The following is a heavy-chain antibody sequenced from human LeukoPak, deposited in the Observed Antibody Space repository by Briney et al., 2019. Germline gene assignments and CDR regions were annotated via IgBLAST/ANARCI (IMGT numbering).Heavy chain of an antibody. CDR1: GGSISSYY. CDR3: ARDDPSIVGATENAFDI. J-gene: IGHJ3*02. CDR2: IYYSGST. Sequence: SETLSLTCTVSGGSISSYYWSWIRQPPGKGLEWIGYIYYSGSTNYNPSLKSRVTISVDTSKNQFSLKLSSVTAADTAVYYCARDDPSIVGATENAFDIWGQGTMITVSS. D-gene: IGHD1-26*01. V-gene: IGHV4-59*01.